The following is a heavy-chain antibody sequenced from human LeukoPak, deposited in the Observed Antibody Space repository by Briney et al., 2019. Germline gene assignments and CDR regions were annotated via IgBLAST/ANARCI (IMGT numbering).Heavy chain of an antibody. Sequence: GGSLRLSCAASGFTFSSYGMHWVRQAPGKGLEWVAFIRYDGSNKYYADSVKGRFTISRDNSKNTLYLQMNSLRAEDTAVYYCAKDNYDILTGYWYYFDYWGQGTLVTVSS. CDR2: IRYDGSNK. J-gene: IGHJ4*02. CDR1: GFTFSSYG. V-gene: IGHV3-30*02. CDR3: AKDNYDILTGYWYYFDY. D-gene: IGHD3-9*01.